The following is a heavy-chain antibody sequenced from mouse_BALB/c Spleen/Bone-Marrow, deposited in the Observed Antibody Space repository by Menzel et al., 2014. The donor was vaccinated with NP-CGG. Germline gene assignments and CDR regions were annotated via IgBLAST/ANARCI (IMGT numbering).Heavy chain of an antibody. J-gene: IGHJ4*01. CDR3: ARVYGNYDAMDY. Sequence: VKVVEFGAELARPGASVKMSCRASGYTFTTYTMHWVKQRPGQGLEWIGYINPSSGYTYYNQKFKDKATLTADKSSSAAYLQLSSLTSEDSAVYYCARVYGNYDAMDYWGQGTSVTVSS. CDR1: GYTFTTYT. D-gene: IGHD2-1*01. V-gene: IGHV1-4*01. CDR2: INPSSGYT.